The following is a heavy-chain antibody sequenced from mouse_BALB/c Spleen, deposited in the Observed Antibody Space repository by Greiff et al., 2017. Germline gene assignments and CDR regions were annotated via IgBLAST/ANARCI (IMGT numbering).Heavy chain of an antibody. CDR3: ARSGGTRGYFDY. CDR1: GYTFTDYA. V-gene: IGHV1S137*01. Sequence: QVQLQQSGAELVRPGVSVKISCKGSGYTFTDYAMHWVKQSHAKSLEWIGVISTYYGDASYNQKFKGKATMTVDKSSSTAYMELARLTSEDSAIYYCARSGGTRGYFDYWGQGTTLTVSS. J-gene: IGHJ2*01. D-gene: IGHD4-1*01. CDR2: ISTYYGDA.